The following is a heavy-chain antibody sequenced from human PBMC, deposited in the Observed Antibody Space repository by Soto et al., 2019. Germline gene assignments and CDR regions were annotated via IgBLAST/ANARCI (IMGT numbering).Heavy chain of an antibody. J-gene: IGHJ6*01. D-gene: IGHD2-15*01. CDR1: GGSIDSTNYY. CDR2: IYYTGTT. Sequence: SETLSLTCSVSGGSIDSTNYYWTWTRQLPGKAPEWIGNIYYTGTTFYNPSLKSRLTISMDTSRNQFSLQLTSVTAADTAVYFCARDQGYRDFFSAAHHYYLIDIPGQRTTVTGSS. CDR3: ARDQGYRDFFSAAHHYYLIDI. V-gene: IGHV4-30-4*01.